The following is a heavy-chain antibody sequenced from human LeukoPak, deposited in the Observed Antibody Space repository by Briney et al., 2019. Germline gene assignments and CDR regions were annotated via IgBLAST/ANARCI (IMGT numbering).Heavy chain of an antibody. Sequence: ASVKVSLKASGGTFSIYAISWVRQAPGQGLEWMGGIIPIFGTANYAQKFQGRVTITADESTSTAYMELSSLRSDDTAVYYCAIRTKGIQLWPINFDYWGQGTLVTVSS. CDR3: AIRTKGIQLWPINFDY. J-gene: IGHJ4*02. CDR2: IIPIFGTA. CDR1: GGTFSIYA. D-gene: IGHD5-18*01. V-gene: IGHV1-69*13.